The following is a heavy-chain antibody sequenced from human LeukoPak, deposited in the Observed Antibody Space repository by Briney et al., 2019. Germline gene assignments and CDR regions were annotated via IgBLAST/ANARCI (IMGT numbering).Heavy chain of an antibody. D-gene: IGHD3-22*01. CDR1: VYIFTNFD. CDR2: MDPKSGNT. J-gene: IGHJ4*02. Sequence: ASVKVSCKASVYIFTNFDINWVRQATGQGLEWMGWMDPKSGNTGYAQKFQGRVTFTRDTSISTAYMEVNSLRSEDTAVYYCARWTNYDSSGEFDFWGQGTLVTVSS. V-gene: IGHV1-8*03. CDR3: ARWTNYDSSGEFDF.